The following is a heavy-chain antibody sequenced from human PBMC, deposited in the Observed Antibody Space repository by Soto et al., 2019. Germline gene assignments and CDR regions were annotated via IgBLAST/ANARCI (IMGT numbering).Heavy chain of an antibody. V-gene: IGHV4-39*01. J-gene: IGHJ4*02. CDR3: ARAYYDILTGYHS. Sequence: KPSETLSLTCTVSGGSISSSSYYWGWIRQPPGKGLEWIGSIYYSGSTYYNPSLKSRVTISVDTSKNQFSLKLSSVTAADTAVYYCARAYYDILTGYHSWGQGTLVTVSS. CDR2: IYYSGST. CDR1: GGSISSSSYY. D-gene: IGHD3-9*01.